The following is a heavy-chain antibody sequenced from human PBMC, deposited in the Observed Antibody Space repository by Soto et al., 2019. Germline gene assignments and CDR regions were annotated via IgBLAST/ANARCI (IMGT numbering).Heavy chain of an antibody. Sequence: LRLSCAASGFKFSDYYMTWIRQAPGKGLEWVSGISSSGRAIYYADSVKGRFTISRDNAKNSLYLQMSSLRAEDTAVYFCARGGTIIWYFDLWGRGTLVTVPQ. J-gene: IGHJ2*01. D-gene: IGHD2-2*01. V-gene: IGHV3-11*01. CDR3: ARGGTIIWYFDL. CDR1: GFKFSDYY. CDR2: ISSSGRAI.